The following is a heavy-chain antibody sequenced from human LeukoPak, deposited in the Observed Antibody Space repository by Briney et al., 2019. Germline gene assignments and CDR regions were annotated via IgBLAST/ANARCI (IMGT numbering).Heavy chain of an antibody. CDR1: GGSFSGYY. V-gene: IGHV4-34*01. J-gene: IGHJ4*02. CDR3: ARHFKAAMVTPFGY. D-gene: IGHD5-18*01. Sequence: SETLSLTCTVYGGSFSGYYWSWIRQPPGKGLEWIGEINHSGNTNYNTSLKSRVTISVDTSKNQFSLKLSSVTAADTAVHYCARHFKAAMVTPFGYWGQGTLVTVPS. CDR2: INHSGNT.